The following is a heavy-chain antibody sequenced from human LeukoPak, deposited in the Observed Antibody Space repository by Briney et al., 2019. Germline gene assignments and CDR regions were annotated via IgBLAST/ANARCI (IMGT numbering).Heavy chain of an antibody. D-gene: IGHD6-6*01. V-gene: IGHV4-39*01. CDR1: GGSISSSSYY. Sequence: SETLSLTCTVSGGSISSSSYYWGWIRQPPGKGLEWIGSIYYSGSTYYNPSLKSRVTISVDTSKNQFSLKLSSVTAADTAVYYCARGQGAARYNWFDPWGQGTLVTVSS. J-gene: IGHJ5*02. CDR2: IYYSGST. CDR3: ARGQGAARYNWFDP.